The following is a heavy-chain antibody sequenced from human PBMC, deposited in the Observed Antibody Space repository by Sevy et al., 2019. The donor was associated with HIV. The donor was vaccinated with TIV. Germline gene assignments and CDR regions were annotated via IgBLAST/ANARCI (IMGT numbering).Heavy chain of an antibody. CDR1: GFTFSRYW. D-gene: IGHD5-12*01. CDR2: IKQDGSEK. Sequence: GGSLRLSCAASGFTFSRYWMSWVRQAPGKGLEWVANIKQDGSEKYDVDSVKGRFTISRDNAKKSLFMQMNSLRAEDTAVYYCVKNRDDSSGFGMDVWGQGTTVTVSS. CDR3: VKNRDDSSGFGMDV. V-gene: IGHV3-7*01. J-gene: IGHJ6*02.